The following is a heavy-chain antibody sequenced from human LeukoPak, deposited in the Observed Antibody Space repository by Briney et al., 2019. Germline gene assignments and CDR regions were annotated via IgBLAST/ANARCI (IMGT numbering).Heavy chain of an antibody. CDR1: GGSISSSSHY. V-gene: IGHV4-39*01. CDR2: IYHSGSI. J-gene: IGHJ4*02. D-gene: IGHD3-10*01. CDR3: GRQSYYGSGTYYLFDD. Sequence: SETLSLTCTVSGGSISSSSHYWGWIRQPPGKGLEWIGSIYHSGSIYYKPSLESRVTVSIDKSKNQFSLDLTSVTAADTAMYYCGRQSYYGSGTYYLFDDWGQGTLVTVSS.